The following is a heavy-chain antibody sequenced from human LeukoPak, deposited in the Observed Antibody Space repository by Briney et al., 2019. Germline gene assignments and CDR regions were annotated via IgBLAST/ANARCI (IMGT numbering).Heavy chain of an antibody. V-gene: IGHV3-21*01. CDR1: GFTFSSYS. J-gene: IGHJ3*02. CDR2: ISSSSSYI. CDR3: ARSSLEMATIGDAFDI. Sequence: PGGSLRLSCAASGFTFSSYSMNWVRQAPGKGLEWVSSISSSSSYIYYADSVKGRFTISRDNAKNSLYLQMTSLRAEDTAVYYCARSSLEMATIGDAFDIWGQGTMVTVSS. D-gene: IGHD5-24*01.